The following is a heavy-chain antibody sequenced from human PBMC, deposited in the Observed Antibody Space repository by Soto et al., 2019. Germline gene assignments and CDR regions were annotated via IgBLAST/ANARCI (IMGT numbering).Heavy chain of an antibody. CDR1: GYTFTSYP. Sequence: ASVKVSCKASGYTFTSYPMHWVRQAPGQRLEWMGWINAGNGNTKYSQKFQGRVTITRDTSASTAYMELSSLRSEDTAVYYCARSIVVVTAADYWGQGTLVTVSS. D-gene: IGHD2-21*02. V-gene: IGHV1-3*01. J-gene: IGHJ4*02. CDR3: ARSIVVVTAADY. CDR2: INAGNGNT.